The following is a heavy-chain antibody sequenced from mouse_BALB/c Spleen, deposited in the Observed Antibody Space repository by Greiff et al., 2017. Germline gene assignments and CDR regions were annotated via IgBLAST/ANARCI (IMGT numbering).Heavy chain of an antibody. J-gene: IGHJ2*01. CDR3: TRDNFFDY. CDR2: ISSGGSYT. D-gene: IGHD1-3*01. Sequence: EVQGVESGGGLVQPGGSLKLSCAASGFTFSSYTMSWVRQTPEKRLEWVATISSGGSYTYYPDSVKGRFTISRDNAKNTLYLQMSSLKSEDTAMYYCTRDNFFDYWGQGTTLTVSS. CDR1: GFTFSSYT. V-gene: IGHV5-6-4*01.